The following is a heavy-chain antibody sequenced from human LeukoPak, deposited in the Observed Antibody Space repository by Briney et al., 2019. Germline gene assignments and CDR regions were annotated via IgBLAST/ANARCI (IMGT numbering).Heavy chain of an antibody. D-gene: IGHD2-2*01. CDR3: ARDMPHNCFDP. CDR2: IYPGGGWT. CDR1: GYTFTGYY. J-gene: IGHJ5*02. Sequence: ASVKVSCKASGYTFTGYYIHWVRQAPGQGLEWVGLIYPGGGWTNYAQKFQGRVTMTTDTSTSTVYMELSSLRSEDTAVYYCARDMPHNCFDPWGQGTLVTVSP. V-gene: IGHV1-46*01.